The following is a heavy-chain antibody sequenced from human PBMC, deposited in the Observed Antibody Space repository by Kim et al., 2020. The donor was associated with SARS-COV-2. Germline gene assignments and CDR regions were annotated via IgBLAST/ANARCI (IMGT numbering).Heavy chain of an antibody. D-gene: IGHD3-3*01. V-gene: IGHV3-23*01. Sequence: SVKCRFTISRDKSKNTLDLQMNSLRAEDTTVYYCAKNDFWSGYYTYYFDYWGQGTLVTVSS. CDR3: AKNDFWSGYYTYYFDY. J-gene: IGHJ4*02.